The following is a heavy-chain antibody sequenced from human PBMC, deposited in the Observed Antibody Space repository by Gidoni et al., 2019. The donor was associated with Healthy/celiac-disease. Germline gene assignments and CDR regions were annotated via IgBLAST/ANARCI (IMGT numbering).Heavy chain of an antibody. D-gene: IGHD6-6*01. CDR3: ALEYSSSYLT. V-gene: IGHV3-53*04. CDR2: IYSGGNT. J-gene: IGHJ5*02. Sequence: EVQLVESGGGLVQPGGSLRLSCASSGFTVSSNYMSWVRQAPGKGLEWVSVIYSGGNTYYADSVKGRFTISRHNSKNTLYLQMNSLRAEDTAVYYCALEYSSSYLTWGQGTLVTVSS. CDR1: GFTVSSNY.